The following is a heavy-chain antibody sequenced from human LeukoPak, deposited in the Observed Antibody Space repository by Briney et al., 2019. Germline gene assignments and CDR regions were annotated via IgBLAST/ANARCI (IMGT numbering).Heavy chain of an antibody. CDR3: ARVTTVVERWFDP. J-gene: IGHJ5*02. D-gene: IGHD4-23*01. CDR2: MNPNSGNT. Sequence: VASVKVSCMASGYTFTSYDINWVRQATGQGLEWMGWMNPNSGNTGYAQKFQGRVTITRNTSISTAYMELSSLRSEDTAVYYCARVTTVVERWFDPWGQGTLVTVSS. CDR1: GYTFTSYD. V-gene: IGHV1-8*03.